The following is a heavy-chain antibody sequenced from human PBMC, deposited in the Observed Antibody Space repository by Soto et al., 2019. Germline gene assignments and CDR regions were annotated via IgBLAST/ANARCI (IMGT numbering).Heavy chain of an antibody. J-gene: IGHJ4*02. Sequence: GGSLRLSCAASGFTFSSYSMNWVRQAPGKGLEWVSSISSSSYIYYADSVKGRFTISRDNAKNSLYLEMNSLRDEDTAVYYCVRDHLWAFDYWGQGTLVTVS. CDR3: VRDHLWAFDY. CDR2: ISSSSYI. V-gene: IGHV3-21*01. CDR1: GFTFSSYS. D-gene: IGHD3-16*01.